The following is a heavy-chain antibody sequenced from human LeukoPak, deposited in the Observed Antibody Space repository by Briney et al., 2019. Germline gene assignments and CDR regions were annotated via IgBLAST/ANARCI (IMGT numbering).Heavy chain of an antibody. Sequence: SGGSLRLSCAASGFTFDDYTMHWVRQAPGKGLEWVSLISWDGGSTYYADSVKGRFTISRDNSKNSLYLQMNSLRTEDTALYYCAKDMKGSGSYYKPWGYYYYYYMDVWGKGTTVTVSS. CDR1: GFTFDDYT. CDR2: ISWDGGST. D-gene: IGHD3-10*01. J-gene: IGHJ6*03. V-gene: IGHV3-43*01. CDR3: AKDMKGSGSYYKPWGYYYYYYMDV.